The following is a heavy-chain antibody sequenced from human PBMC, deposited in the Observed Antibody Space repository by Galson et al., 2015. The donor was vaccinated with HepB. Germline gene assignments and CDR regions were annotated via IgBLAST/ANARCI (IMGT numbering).Heavy chain of an antibody. Sequence: SLRLSCAGSGFILRHHAMAWIRQTPTKGLEWVSGINGRGYNSSYSDAVKGRFTISRDNSKDPVFLQMNNLRAEDAAVYYCVKKVSWFGGDWFDHWGQGALVTVS. D-gene: IGHD3-16*01. J-gene: IGHJ5*02. CDR2: INGRGYNS. V-gene: IGHV3-23*01. CDR3: VKKVSWFGGDWFDH. CDR1: GFILRHHA.